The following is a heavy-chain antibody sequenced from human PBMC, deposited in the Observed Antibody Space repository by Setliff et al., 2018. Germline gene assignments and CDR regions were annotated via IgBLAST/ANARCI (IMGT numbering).Heavy chain of an antibody. D-gene: IGHD3-22*01. CDR3: AKDKYSSGPDAFHI. CDR1: GFSFSRHW. V-gene: IGHV3-23*01. Sequence: GGSLRLSCVVSGFSFSRHWMSWVRQAPGKGLEWVSGIGGRGISTYYADSVKGRFIISRDNSENTLYLQMNSLRVEDTAVYYCAKDKYSSGPDAFHIWGQGTMVTVSS. J-gene: IGHJ3*02. CDR2: IGGRGIST.